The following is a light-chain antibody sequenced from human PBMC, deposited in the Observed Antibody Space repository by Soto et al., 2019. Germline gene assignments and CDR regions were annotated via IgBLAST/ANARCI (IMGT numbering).Light chain of an antibody. CDR1: SSDVGGYNY. J-gene: IGLJ2*01. CDR2: EVT. V-gene: IGLV2-8*01. Sequence: QSVLTQPPSASGSPRQSVTISCTGTSSDVGGYNYVSWYQQHPGQVPKFLIYEVTSRPSGVPDSFSGSKSGNTASLTVAALQAEAEANAYCSSYAGNNVVIFGGGTKLTVL. CDR3: SSYAGNNVVI.